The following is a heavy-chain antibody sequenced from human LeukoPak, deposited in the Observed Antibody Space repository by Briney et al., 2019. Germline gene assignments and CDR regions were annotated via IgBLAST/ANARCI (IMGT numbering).Heavy chain of an antibody. CDR3: ARGMVLGAFDI. V-gene: IGHV4-4*07. CDR1: GFTFSSYS. J-gene: IGHJ3*02. Sequence: PGGSLRLSCAASGFTFSSYSMNWIRQPAGKGLEWIGRIYTSGSTNYNPSLKSRVTMSVDTSKNQFSLKLSSVTAADTAVYYCARGMVLGAFDIWGQGTMVTVSS. D-gene: IGHD3-10*01. CDR2: IYTSGST.